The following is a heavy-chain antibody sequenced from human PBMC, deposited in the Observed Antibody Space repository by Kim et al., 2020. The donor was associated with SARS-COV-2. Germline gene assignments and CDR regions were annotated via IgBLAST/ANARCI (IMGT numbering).Heavy chain of an antibody. Sequence: SVKVSCKASGGTFSSYSITWVRQAPGQGLEWMGGIIPIFGTANYAQKFQGRVTITADESTSTAHMELSSLRSEDTAVYYCARASEKRRYSYGSNTYGMDVWAKGPRSPSP. J-gene: IGHJ6*02. D-gene: IGHD5-18*01. V-gene: IGHV1-69*13. CDR2: IIPIFGTA. CDR3: ARASEKRRYSYGSNTYGMDV. CDR1: GGTFSSYS.